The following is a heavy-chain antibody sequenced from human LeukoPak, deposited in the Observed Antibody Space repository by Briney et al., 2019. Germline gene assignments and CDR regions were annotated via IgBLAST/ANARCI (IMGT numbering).Heavy chain of an antibody. V-gene: IGHV3-21*01. CDR2: ISSASNYI. D-gene: IGHD3-3*01. J-gene: IGHJ6*03. CDR1: GFTVSSNY. CDR3: ASAWTTFGTYYMDV. Sequence: PGGSLRLSCAASGFTVSSNYMSWVRQAPGKGLEWVSSISSASNYIYYADSMKGRFTISRDNAKKSLYLQMNNLRAEDTAVYFCASAWTTFGTYYMDVWGKGATVAVSS.